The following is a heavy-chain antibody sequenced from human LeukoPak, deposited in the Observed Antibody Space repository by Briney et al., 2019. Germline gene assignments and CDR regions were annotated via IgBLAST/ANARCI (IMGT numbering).Heavy chain of an antibody. D-gene: IGHD3-16*02. Sequence: SETLSLTCTVSGYSISSGYYWSWIRQPPGKGLEWIGEINHSGSTNYNPSLKSRVTISVDTSKNQFSLKLTSVPAADTAVYYCARGRYAYVWGSYRWGKNWFDPWGQGILVIVSS. CDR1: GYSISSGYY. V-gene: IGHV4-38-2*02. CDR3: ARGRYAYVWGSYRWGKNWFDP. CDR2: INHSGST. J-gene: IGHJ5*02.